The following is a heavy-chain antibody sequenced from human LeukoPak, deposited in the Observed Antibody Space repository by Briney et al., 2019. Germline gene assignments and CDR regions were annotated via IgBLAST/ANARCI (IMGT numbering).Heavy chain of an antibody. Sequence: GGSLRLSCAASGISLSNFAMSWVRQAPARGPEWVSSIRGDGETFYADSVKGRFTISRDNPKNTLYLQMNSLRAEDTAVYFCAKRGVVIRVILVGFHKEAYYFDSWGQGALVTVSS. CDR3: AKRGVVIRVILVGFHKEAYYFDS. J-gene: IGHJ4*02. CDR2: IRGDGET. D-gene: IGHD3-22*01. V-gene: IGHV3-23*01. CDR1: GISLSNFA.